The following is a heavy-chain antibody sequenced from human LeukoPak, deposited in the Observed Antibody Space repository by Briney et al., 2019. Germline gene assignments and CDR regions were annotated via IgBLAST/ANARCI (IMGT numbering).Heavy chain of an antibody. CDR2: FYTSGST. D-gene: IGHD6-19*01. Sequence: SETLSLTCTVSGGSISRYYWSCIRQPAGKGLEWIGRFYTSGSTNYNPSLKSRVTISVDTYKNQFSLKLSSLTAADTDVYYCARDPYSSGWYEGAWFDPWGQGTLVTVSS. CDR1: GGSISRYY. CDR3: ARDPYSSGWYEGAWFDP. J-gene: IGHJ5*02. V-gene: IGHV4-4*07.